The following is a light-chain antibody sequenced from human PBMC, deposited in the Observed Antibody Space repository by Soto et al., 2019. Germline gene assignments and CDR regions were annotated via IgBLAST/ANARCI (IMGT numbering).Light chain of an antibody. V-gene: IGKV1-33*01. CDR3: QQSDNLPFT. J-gene: IGKJ3*01. CDR2: DAS. CDR1: QDITTY. Sequence: DIQMTQSPSSLSASVGDRVTMTCQATQDITTYLHWYQQKSGKAPQLLIHDASNLEAGVPSRFSGSGSGTHFSLTISSRQPEDFATYYCQQSDNLPFTFGGGTRVDIK.